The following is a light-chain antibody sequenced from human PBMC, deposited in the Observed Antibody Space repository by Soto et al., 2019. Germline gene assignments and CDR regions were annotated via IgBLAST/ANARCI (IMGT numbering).Light chain of an antibody. V-gene: IGKV3-15*01. CDR2: GAS. Sequence: EIVMMQSPDTLSVSPGERATLFCKTSQNISDNLAWYQQKPGQAPRLLVYGASRRATGIAARFSGSGSGTEFTLTISNLQSEDYAVYSYQHYHNWPLTFGQGTKLEI. CDR1: QNISDN. CDR3: QHYHNWPLT. J-gene: IGKJ2*01.